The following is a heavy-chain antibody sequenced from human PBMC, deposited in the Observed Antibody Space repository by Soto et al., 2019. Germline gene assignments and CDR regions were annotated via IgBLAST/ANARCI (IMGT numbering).Heavy chain of an antibody. V-gene: IGHV3-53*04. J-gene: IGHJ3*02. CDR1: GFTVSSNY. CDR2: IYSGGST. D-gene: IGHD5-12*01. Sequence: EVQLVESGGGLVQPGGSLRLSCAASGFTVSSNYMSWVRQAPGKGLEWVSVIYSGGSTYYADSVKGRFTISRHNSKNTLYLQMNSLRAEDTAVYYCASIDIVATANDFDIWGQGTMVTVSS. CDR3: ASIDIVATANDFDI.